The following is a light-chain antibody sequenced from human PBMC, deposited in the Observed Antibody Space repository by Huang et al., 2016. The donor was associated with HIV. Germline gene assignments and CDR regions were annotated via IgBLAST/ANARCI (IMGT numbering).Light chain of an antibody. V-gene: IGKV1-39*01. CDR3: QQSYSTPLT. J-gene: IGKJ4*01. CDR2: SAS. Sequence: DLQMTQSPSSLSASVGDRVTITCRASQSITSYLPWYKQKPGKAPKLLIYSASSLQSGVPSRFSGSGSGTDFTLTISSLQPEDFATYYCQQSYSTPLTFGGGTKVEIK. CDR1: QSITSY.